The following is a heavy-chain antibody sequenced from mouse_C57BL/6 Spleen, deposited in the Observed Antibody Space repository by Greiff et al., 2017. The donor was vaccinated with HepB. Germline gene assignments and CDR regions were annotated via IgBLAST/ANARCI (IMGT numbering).Heavy chain of an antibody. V-gene: IGHV14-1*01. CDR2: IDPEDGDT. Sequence: EVQLQQSGAELVRPGASVKLSCTASGFNIKDYYMHWVKQRPEQGLEWIGRIDPEDGDTEYAPKFQGKATMTADTSSNPAYLQRSSLTSEDTAVYYCTTPYYGNYDYAMDYWGQGTSVTVSS. CDR1: GFNIKDYY. CDR3: TTPYYGNYDYAMDY. J-gene: IGHJ4*01. D-gene: IGHD2-10*01.